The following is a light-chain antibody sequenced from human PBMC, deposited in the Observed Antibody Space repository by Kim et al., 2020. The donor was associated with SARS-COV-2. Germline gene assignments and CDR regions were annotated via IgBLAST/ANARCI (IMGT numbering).Light chain of an antibody. Sequence: DIEMTQSPSTLSASVGDRVTITCRASQSISRSLAWYQQKPGKAPKVLIYEASNLESGIPIRFSGDGSGTVFTLTIINLQPEDFATYSCQQYNDHPTFGGGTKVDIK. CDR2: EAS. CDR1: QSISRS. V-gene: IGKV1-5*01. CDR3: QQYNDHPT. J-gene: IGKJ4*01.